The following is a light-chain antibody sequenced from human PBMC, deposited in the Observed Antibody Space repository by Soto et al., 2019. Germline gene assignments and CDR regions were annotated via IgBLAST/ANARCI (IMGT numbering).Light chain of an antibody. CDR2: DAS. V-gene: IGKV3-20*01. CDR3: QQYGSSPIP. J-gene: IGKJ5*01. Sequence: EIGVTQSPATLSLSPGERASISCRASQSVGNSLAWYQQKPGQAPRLLISDASNRATGIPDRFSGSGSATDFTLTISRLEPEDFALYYCQQYGSSPIPFGQGTLLEIK. CDR1: QSVGNS.